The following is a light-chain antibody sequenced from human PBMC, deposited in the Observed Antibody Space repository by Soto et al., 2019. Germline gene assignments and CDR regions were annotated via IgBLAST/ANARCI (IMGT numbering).Light chain of an antibody. V-gene: IGLV2-14*01. J-gene: IGLJ1*01. CDR2: DVS. CDR3: VSFTVHYSYV. Sequence: QSILSQPASVSGSPGQSISISCTGTIGDVGAYDFVSWYQHHPGKAPRLAIYDVSRRPAGASDRFSGSKSGSTASLTISSLQAEDEADYYCVSFTVHYSYVFGTGTKVTVL. CDR1: IGDVGAYDF.